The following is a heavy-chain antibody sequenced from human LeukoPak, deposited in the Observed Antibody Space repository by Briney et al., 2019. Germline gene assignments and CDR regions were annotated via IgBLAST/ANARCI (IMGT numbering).Heavy chain of an antibody. Sequence: SETLSLICAVYGGSFSGYYWSWIRQPPGKGLECMGEINHSGSTNSNPSLKSRVTISVDTSKNQFSLKLSSVTAADTAVYYCARVTHAFDIWGQGTMVTVSS. J-gene: IGHJ3*02. CDR3: ARVTHAFDI. CDR2: INHSGST. D-gene: IGHD4-23*01. V-gene: IGHV4-34*01. CDR1: GGSFSGYY.